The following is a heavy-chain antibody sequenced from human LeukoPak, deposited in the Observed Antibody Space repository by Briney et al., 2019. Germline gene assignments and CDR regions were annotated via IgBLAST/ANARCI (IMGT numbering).Heavy chain of an antibody. V-gene: IGHV1-18*01. CDR2: ISAYNGNT. Sequence: ASVKVSCKASGYTFTSYGISWVRQAPGQGLEWMGWISAYNGNTNYAQKLQGRVTMTEDTSTDTAYMELSSLRSEDTAVYYCATRDNWNTKGYYYYGMDVWGQGTTVTVSS. CDR3: ATRDNWNTKGYYYYGMDV. CDR1: GYTFTSYG. D-gene: IGHD1-1*01. J-gene: IGHJ6*02.